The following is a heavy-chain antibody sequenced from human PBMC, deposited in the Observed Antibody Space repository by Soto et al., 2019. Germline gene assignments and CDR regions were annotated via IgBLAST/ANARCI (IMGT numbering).Heavy chain of an antibody. Sequence: GGSLRLSCAASGFTFSSYGMHWVRQAPGKGLEWVAVIWYDGSNKYYADSVKGRFTISRYNFKNTLYLQMNSLRAEDTAVYYCARDSAYYDSSGPQDYWGQGTLVTVSS. CDR3: ARDSAYYDSSGPQDY. J-gene: IGHJ4*02. V-gene: IGHV3-33*01. CDR1: GFTFSSYG. CDR2: IWYDGSNK. D-gene: IGHD3-22*01.